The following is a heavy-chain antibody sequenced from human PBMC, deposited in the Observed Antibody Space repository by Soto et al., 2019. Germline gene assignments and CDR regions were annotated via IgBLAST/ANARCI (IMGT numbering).Heavy chain of an antibody. Sequence: EVQLVESGGGLVKPGGSLRLSCAASGFTFSSYSMNWVRQAPGKGLEWVSSISSSSSYIYYADSVTGSFTISRANAKNSLYLQMNSLRAEDTAVYYCARQAGNDAFDIWGQGTMVTVSS. CDR2: ISSSSSYI. D-gene: IGHD6-13*01. CDR1: GFTFSSYS. V-gene: IGHV3-21*01. J-gene: IGHJ3*02. CDR3: ARQAGNDAFDI.